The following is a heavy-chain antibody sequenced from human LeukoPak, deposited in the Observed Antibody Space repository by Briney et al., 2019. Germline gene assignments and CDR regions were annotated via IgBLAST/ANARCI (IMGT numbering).Heavy chain of an antibody. CDR3: ARVGCSSTSCYPYYYMDV. D-gene: IGHD2-2*01. J-gene: IGHJ6*03. V-gene: IGHV4-38-2*02. Sequence: SETLSLTCTVSGYSISSGYYWGWIRQPPGKGLEWIGSIYHSGSTYYNPSHKSRVTISVDTSKNQFSLKLSSVTAADTAVYYCARVGCSSTSCYPYYYMDVWGKGTTVTVSS. CDR2: IYHSGST. CDR1: GYSISSGYY.